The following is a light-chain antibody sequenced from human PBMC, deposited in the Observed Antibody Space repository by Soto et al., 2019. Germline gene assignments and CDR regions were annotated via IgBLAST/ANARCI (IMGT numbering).Light chain of an antibody. J-gene: IGKJ1*01. CDR2: KAS. CDR1: QSISGW. Sequence: DIQMTKSPSTLSASVEDRVSLTCRASQSISGWLAWYQQRPGEAPNLLIYKASSLESGGSSRFSGSGSGTEFTLTISSLQPYDFATYYCQQYNTYSRTFGQGTKVEIK. CDR3: QQYNTYSRT. V-gene: IGKV1-5*03.